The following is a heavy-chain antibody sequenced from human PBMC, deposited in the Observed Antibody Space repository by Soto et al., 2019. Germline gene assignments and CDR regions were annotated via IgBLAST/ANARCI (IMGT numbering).Heavy chain of an antibody. D-gene: IGHD5-12*01. Sequence: PGGSLRLSCAASGFTFSSYAMHWVRQAPGKGLEWVAVISYDGSNKYYADSVKGRFTISRDNSKNTLYLQMNSLRAEDTAVYYCARASIRMATIVDWGQGTLVTVSS. CDR1: GFTFSSYA. CDR3: ARASIRMATIVD. J-gene: IGHJ4*02. V-gene: IGHV3-30-3*01. CDR2: ISYDGSNK.